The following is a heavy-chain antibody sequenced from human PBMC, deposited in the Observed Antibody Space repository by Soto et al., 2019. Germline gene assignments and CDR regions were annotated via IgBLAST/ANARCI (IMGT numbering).Heavy chain of an antibody. J-gene: IGHJ5*02. D-gene: IGHD3-9*01. V-gene: IGHV3-30*14. CDR3: ARASYFSEKTAYYAKSFKWFDP. CDR1: GFTFSGSE. Sequence: QVQLLESGGGVVQSGRSLRLSCAASGFTFSGSEMHWVRQAPGKGLEWVAFISYDGDNKYYADSVKGRFTVSRDNSSTTLKLQMASLRSDDTAIYYCARASYFSEKTAYYAKSFKWFDPWGQGTLLTVSS. CDR2: ISYDGDNK.